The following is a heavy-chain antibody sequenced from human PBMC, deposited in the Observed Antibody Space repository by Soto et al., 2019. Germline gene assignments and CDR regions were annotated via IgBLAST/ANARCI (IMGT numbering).Heavy chain of an antibody. D-gene: IGHD3-10*01. J-gene: IGHJ4*02. CDR3: ARALYGSGALLFAY. V-gene: IGHV1-3*01. CDR1: GYTFTSYA. CDR2: INAGNGNT. Sequence: GASVKVSCKDSGYTFTSYAMHWVRQAPGQRLEWMGWINAGNGNTKYSQKFQGRVTITRDTSASTAYMELSSLRSEDTAVYHCARALYGSGALLFAYWGQGTLVTVSS.